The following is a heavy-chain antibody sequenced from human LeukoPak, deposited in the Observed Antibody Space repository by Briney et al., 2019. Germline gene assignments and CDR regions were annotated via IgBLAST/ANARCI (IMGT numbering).Heavy chain of an antibody. Sequence: PGGSLRLSCAASGFTVSTNYMSWARQAPGKGLEWVSIIYSGGNTYYADSVKGRFIISRDSSKNTLSLQMNSLRVEDTAVYYCARDGSSGWYPHWGQGTLVTVSS. V-gene: IGHV3-53*01. J-gene: IGHJ4*02. D-gene: IGHD6-19*01. CDR3: ARDGSSGWYPH. CDR1: GFTVSTNY. CDR2: IYSGGNT.